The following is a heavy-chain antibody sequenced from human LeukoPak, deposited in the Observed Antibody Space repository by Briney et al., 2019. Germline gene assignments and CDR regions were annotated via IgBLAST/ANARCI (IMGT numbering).Heavy chain of an antibody. CDR2: MSSSGSTI. J-gene: IGHJ4*02. V-gene: IGHV3-11*01. Sequence: PGGSLRLSCAASGFTFSDYYMSWIRQAPGKGLEWVSYMSSSGSTIYYAESVKGRFTISRDNAKNSLYLQMNSLRAEDTAVYYCARDLPLIAAAGTCFDYWGQGTLVTVSS. D-gene: IGHD6-13*01. CDR3: ARDLPLIAAAGTCFDY. CDR1: GFTFSDYY.